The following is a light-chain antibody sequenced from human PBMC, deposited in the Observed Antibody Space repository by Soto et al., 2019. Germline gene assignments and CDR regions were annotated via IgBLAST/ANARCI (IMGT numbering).Light chain of an antibody. CDR2: QDS. CDR3: QAWDSSTGV. Sequence: SYELTQPPSVSVSRGQTASITCSGDKLGDKYACWYQQKPGQSPVLVIYQDSKRPSGIPERFSGSNSGNTATLTISGTQAMDEADYYSQAWDSSTGVFGGGTQLTVL. V-gene: IGLV3-1*01. J-gene: IGLJ2*01. CDR1: KLGDKY.